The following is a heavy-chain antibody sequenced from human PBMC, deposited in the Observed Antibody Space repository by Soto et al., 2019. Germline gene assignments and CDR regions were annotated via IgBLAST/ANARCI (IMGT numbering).Heavy chain of an antibody. Sequence: QVQLQESGPGLVKPSETLSLTCAVSGDSISSYYCMWIRQPPGKGLESIAYLYYGPSANYNPSLKXRATXAXYTSTNQCPPTLSSMTAADTAVYYCALRSMAVVPEYWGQGTLVTVSS. D-gene: IGHD3-22*01. CDR1: GDSISSYY. CDR3: ALRSMAVVPEY. CDR2: LYYGPSA. V-gene: IGHV4-59*01. J-gene: IGHJ4*02.